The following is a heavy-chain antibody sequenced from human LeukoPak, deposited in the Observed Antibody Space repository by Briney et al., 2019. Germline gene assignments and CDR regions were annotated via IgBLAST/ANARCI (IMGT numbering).Heavy chain of an antibody. CDR2: IYDSGST. CDR1: GGSISSYY. V-gene: IGHV4-59*12. D-gene: IGHD3-10*01. J-gene: IGHJ6*03. CDR3: ARRSITMVRGGRLGPTHMDV. Sequence: ASETLSLTCTVSGGSISSYYWSWIRQPPGKGLEWIGYIYDSGSTNYNPSLKSRVTISVDTSKNQFSLKLSSVTAADTAVYYCARRSITMVRGGRLGPTHMDVWGKGTTVTVSS.